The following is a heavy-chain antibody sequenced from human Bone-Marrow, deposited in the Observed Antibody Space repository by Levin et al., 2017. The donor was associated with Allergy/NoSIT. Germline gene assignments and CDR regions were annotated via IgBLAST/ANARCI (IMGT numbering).Heavy chain of an antibody. CDR1: GFTFSNAW. Sequence: AGGSLRLSCAASGFTFSNAWMNWVRQAPGKGLEWVGRIKSKTDGGTTDYAAPVKGRFTISRDDSKNTLYLQMNSLKTEDTAVYYCTTGFYSSSPLGDYYYYGMDVWGQGTTVTVSS. CDR2: IKSKTDGGTT. D-gene: IGHD6-6*01. V-gene: IGHV3-15*07. CDR3: TTGFYSSSPLGDYYYYGMDV. J-gene: IGHJ6*02.